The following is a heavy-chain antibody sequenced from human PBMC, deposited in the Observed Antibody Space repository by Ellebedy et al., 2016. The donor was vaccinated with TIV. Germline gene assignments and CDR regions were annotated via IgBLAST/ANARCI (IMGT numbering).Heavy chain of an antibody. Sequence: PGGSLRLSCAASGFTFSRYNMNWVRQAPGKGLEWVSYITSSSSGVYYADSVKGRFTVSRDNAKNSLYLQMNSLRSEDTAVYHCARVPSAPAPIVGAKYYYMDVWGRGTTVTVSS. CDR1: GFTFSRYN. CDR2: ITSSSSGV. CDR3: ARVPSAPAPIVGAKYYYMDV. D-gene: IGHD2-21*01. V-gene: IGHV3-48*04. J-gene: IGHJ6*03.